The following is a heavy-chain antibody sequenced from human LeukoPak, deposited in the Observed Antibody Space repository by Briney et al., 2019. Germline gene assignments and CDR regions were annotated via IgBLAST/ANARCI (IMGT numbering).Heavy chain of an antibody. CDR1: GFTFSTYA. CDR3: AKDMNTVTTTFDY. J-gene: IGHJ4*02. D-gene: IGHD4-17*01. Sequence: GRSLRLSCVASGFTFSTYAMHWVRQAPGKGLEWVAVISNDATKKYYADSVKGRSTISRDNSENTLYLQTNSLRAEDTAVYYCAKDMNTVTTTFDYWGQGTLVTVSS. CDR2: ISNDATKK. V-gene: IGHV3-30*18.